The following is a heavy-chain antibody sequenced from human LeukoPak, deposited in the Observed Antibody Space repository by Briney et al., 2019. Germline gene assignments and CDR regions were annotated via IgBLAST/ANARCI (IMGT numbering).Heavy chain of an antibody. Sequence: PGGSLRLSCAASGFTFSSYAMHWVRQAPGKGLEWVAVISYDGSNKYYADSVKGRFTISRDNSKNTLYLQMNSLRAEDTAVYYCARAVPARYFDYWGQGTLVTVSS. V-gene: IGHV3-30*01. CDR3: ARAVPARYFDY. D-gene: IGHD2-2*01. CDR2: ISYDGSNK. CDR1: GFTFSSYA. J-gene: IGHJ4*02.